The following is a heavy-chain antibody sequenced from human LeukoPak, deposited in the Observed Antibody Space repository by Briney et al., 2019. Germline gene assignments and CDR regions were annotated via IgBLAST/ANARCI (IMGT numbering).Heavy chain of an antibody. J-gene: IGHJ6*04. Sequence: GGSLRLSCTASGFTFSSSAMSWVRQAPGKGLEWVSFITVSGDNTYYADSVKGRFTISRDNSRKTLYLQMNSLRAEDTAVYYCAKTGDVIVPAATDVWGKGTTVTASS. CDR1: GFTFSSSA. CDR3: AKTGDVIVPAATDV. D-gene: IGHD2-2*01. CDR2: ITVSGDNT. V-gene: IGHV3-23*01.